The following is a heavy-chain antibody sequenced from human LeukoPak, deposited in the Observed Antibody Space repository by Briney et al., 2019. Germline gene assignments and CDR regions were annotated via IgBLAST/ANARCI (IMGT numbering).Heavy chain of an antibody. CDR3: ARDRSTHDY. CDR1: GYTFTSYH. D-gene: IGHD2-15*01. CDR2: INPSGGST. Sequence: ASVKVSCKASGYTFTSYHMHWVRQAPGQGLEWMGIINPSGGSTSYAQKFQGRVTMTTDTSTSTAYMELRSLRSDDTAVYYCARDRSTHDYWGQGTLVTVSS. V-gene: IGHV1-46*01. J-gene: IGHJ4*02.